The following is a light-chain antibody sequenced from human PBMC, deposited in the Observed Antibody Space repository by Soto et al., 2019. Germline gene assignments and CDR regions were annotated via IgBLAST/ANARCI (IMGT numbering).Light chain of an antibody. CDR3: QVWDSSSDHCV. V-gene: IGLV3-21*02. CDR1: DIERKS. J-gene: IGLJ3*02. Sequence: SYELTQPPSVSVARGRTARITCGGNDIERKSVHWYQQKPGQAPVLVVNDDYDRPSGIPERFAGSNSGNTATLTISEVEAGDEADYYCQVWDSSSDHCVFGGGTNFTVL. CDR2: DDY.